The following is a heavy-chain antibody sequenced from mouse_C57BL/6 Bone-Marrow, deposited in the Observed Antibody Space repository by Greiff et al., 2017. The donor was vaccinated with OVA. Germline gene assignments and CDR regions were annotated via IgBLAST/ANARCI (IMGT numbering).Heavy chain of an antibody. CDR1: GYTFTNYW. Sequence: QVQLQQSGAELVRPGTSVKMSCKASGYTFTNYWIGWAKQRPGHGLEWIGDIYPGGGYTNHNEKFKGKATLTADKSSSTAYMQFSSLTSEDSAIYYCARVGYPYYFDYWGQGTTLTVSS. V-gene: IGHV1-63*01. CDR3: ARVGYPYYFDY. J-gene: IGHJ2*01. D-gene: IGHD2-2*01. CDR2: IYPGGGYT.